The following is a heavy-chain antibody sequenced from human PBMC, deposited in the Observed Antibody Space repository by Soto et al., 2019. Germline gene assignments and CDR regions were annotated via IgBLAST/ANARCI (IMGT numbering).Heavy chain of an antibody. CDR2: INHSGST. V-gene: IGHV4-34*01. CDR3: ASISTDGDEYNWFDP. D-gene: IGHD4-17*01. Sequence: PSETLSLTCTVSGGSISSYYWSWIRQPPGKGLEWIGEINHSGSTNYNPSLKSRVTISVDTSKNQFSLKLSSVTAADTAVYYCASISTDGDEYNWFDPWGQGTLVTVS. J-gene: IGHJ5*02. CDR1: GGSISSYY.